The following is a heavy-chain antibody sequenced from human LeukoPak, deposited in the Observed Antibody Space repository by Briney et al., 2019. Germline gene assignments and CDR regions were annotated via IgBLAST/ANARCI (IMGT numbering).Heavy chain of an antibody. Sequence: GGSLRLSCATSGFSFSSYAMSWVRQASGKGLEWVSAMSSSDDGRYYAASVRGRFTISRDTSRSTLYLQMNGLRAEDAAVYYCAKAPVTSCRGAFCYPFDYWGQGTLVTVSS. CDR1: GFSFSSYA. J-gene: IGHJ4*02. D-gene: IGHD2-15*01. V-gene: IGHV3-23*01. CDR2: MSSSDDGR. CDR3: AKAPVTSCRGAFCYPFDY.